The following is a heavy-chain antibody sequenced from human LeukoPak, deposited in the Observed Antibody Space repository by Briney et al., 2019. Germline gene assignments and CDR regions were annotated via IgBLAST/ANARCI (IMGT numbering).Heavy chain of an antibody. Sequence: GGSLRLSCAASGFTFDDYAMHWVRQAPGKGLGWVSGITWNSGRIGYADSVKGRFTISRDNAKNSLYLQMNSLRAEDTALYYCAKAVRGYYFDYWGQGTLVTVSS. V-gene: IGHV3-9*01. CDR1: GFTFDDYA. J-gene: IGHJ4*02. D-gene: IGHD3-10*02. CDR3: AKAVRGYYFDY. CDR2: ITWNSGRI.